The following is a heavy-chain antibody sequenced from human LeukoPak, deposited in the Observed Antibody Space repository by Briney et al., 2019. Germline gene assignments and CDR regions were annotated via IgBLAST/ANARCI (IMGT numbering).Heavy chain of an antibody. Sequence: APETLSLTCTVSGGSISSSSYYWGWIRQPPGKGLEWIGSIYYSGSTYYNPSLKSRVTISVDTSKNQFSLKLSSVTAADTAVYYCAEGVYYFDYWGQGTLVTVSS. CDR3: AEGVYYFDY. J-gene: IGHJ4*02. CDR2: IYYSGST. CDR1: GGSISSSSYY. D-gene: IGHD3-16*01. V-gene: IGHV4-39*01.